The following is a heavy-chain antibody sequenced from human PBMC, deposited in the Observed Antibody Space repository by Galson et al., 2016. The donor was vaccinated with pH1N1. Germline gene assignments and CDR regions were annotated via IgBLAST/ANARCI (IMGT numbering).Heavy chain of an antibody. CDR3: AKVVGHLSGYYDY. Sequence: SLRLSCAASGFTFDDYAMHWVRQAPGKGLEWASGISWNSGSIGYADSVKGRFTISRDNAKNSLYLQMNSLRTEDTALYYCAKVVGHLSGYYDYWGQGTLVTVSS. V-gene: IGHV3-9*01. D-gene: IGHD3-9*01. J-gene: IGHJ4*02. CDR2: ISWNSGSI. CDR1: GFTFDDYA.